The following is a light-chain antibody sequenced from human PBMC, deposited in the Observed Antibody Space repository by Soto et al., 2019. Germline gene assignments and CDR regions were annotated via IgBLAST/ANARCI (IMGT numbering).Light chain of an antibody. J-gene: IGKJ2*01. V-gene: IGKV3-11*01. CDR2: DAS. CDR1: QSVSSY. Sequence: EIVLTQSPATLSLSPGARATLSCRASQSVSSYLAWYQQKPGQAPRLLIYDASNRATGIPARFSGSGSGTDFTLTISSLEPEDFAVYYCQQRSNWPLSYTFGQGTKLEIK. CDR3: QQRSNWPLSYT.